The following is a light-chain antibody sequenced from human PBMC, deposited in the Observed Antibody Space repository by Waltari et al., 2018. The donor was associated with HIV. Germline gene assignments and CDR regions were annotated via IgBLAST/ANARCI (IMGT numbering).Light chain of an antibody. CDR1: QGIRSS. CDR3: QQYYSDLFK. J-gene: IGKJ3*01. Sequence: AIRLPQSPSSFSASTGDSVPITYRASQGIRSSLTWYQQIPGKATKLLIYATSTFQSAVPSRFSGSEAETDFTHTISYLPSEDFATYFGQQYYSDLFKFGAGTKVDIK. V-gene: IGKV1-8*01. CDR2: ATS.